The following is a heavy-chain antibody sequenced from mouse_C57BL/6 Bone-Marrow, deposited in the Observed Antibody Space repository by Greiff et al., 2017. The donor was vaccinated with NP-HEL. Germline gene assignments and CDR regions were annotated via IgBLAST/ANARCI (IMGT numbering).Heavy chain of an antibody. D-gene: IGHD1-1*01. CDR2: ISDGGSYT. V-gene: IGHV5-4*01. J-gene: IGHJ1*03. Sequence: EVKLVESGGGLVKPGGSLKLSCAASGFTFSSYAMSWVRQTPEKRLEWVATISDGGSYTYYPDNVKGRFTISRDNAKNNLYLQMSHLKSEDTAMYYCARERNYGSSYVGVLYFDVWGTGTTVTVSS. CDR3: ARERNYGSSYVGVLYFDV. CDR1: GFTFSSYA.